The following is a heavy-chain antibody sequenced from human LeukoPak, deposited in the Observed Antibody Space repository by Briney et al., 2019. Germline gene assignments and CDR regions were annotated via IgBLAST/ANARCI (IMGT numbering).Heavy chain of an antibody. V-gene: IGHV4-61*02. CDR2: IYTSGST. D-gene: IGHD3-10*01. Sequence: PSQTLSLTCTVSGGSISSGSYYRSWIRQPAGKGLEWIGRIYTSGSTNYNPSLKSRVTISVDTSKNQFSLKLGSVTAADTAVYYCARLGGGSGSEIGYGMDVWGQGPTVTVSS. CDR3: ARLGGGSGSEIGYGMDV. CDR1: GGSISSGSYY. J-gene: IGHJ6*02.